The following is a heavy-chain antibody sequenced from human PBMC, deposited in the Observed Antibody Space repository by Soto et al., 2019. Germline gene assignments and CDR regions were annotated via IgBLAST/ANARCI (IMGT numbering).Heavy chain of an antibody. CDR1: GFTFSSYA. CDR2: ISGSGGST. V-gene: IGHV3-23*01. J-gene: IGHJ4*02. CDR3: ASHRGGVVIEVFDY. D-gene: IGHD3-22*01. Sequence: VGSLRLSCAASGFTFSSYAMSWVRQAPGKGLEWVSAISGSGGSTYYADSVKGRFTISRDNSKNTLYLQMNSLRAEDTAVYYCASHRGGVVIEVFDYWGQGTLVTVSS.